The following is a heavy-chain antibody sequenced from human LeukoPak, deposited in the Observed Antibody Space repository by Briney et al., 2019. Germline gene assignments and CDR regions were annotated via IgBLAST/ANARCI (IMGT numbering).Heavy chain of an antibody. J-gene: IGHJ4*02. CDR2: IYYSGST. CDR3: ARAPSVGATSYFDY. Sequence: PSETLSLTCTVSGGSISSYYWSWIRQPPGKGLEWIGYIYYSGSTNYNPSLKSRVTISVDTSKNQFSLKLSSVTAADTAVYYCARAPSVGATSYFDYWGQGTLVTVSS. D-gene: IGHD1-26*01. CDR1: GGSISSYY. V-gene: IGHV4-59*01.